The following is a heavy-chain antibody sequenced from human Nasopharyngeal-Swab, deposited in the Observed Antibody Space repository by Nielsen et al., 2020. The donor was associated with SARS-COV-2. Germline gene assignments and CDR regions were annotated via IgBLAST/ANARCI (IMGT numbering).Heavy chain of an antibody. CDR2: IWYDGSNK. J-gene: IGHJ6*02. CDR3: AKAVYSSSAPYYYYGMDV. V-gene: IGHV3-33*03. D-gene: IGHD6-6*01. Sequence: GGSLRLSCAASGFTFSSYGMHWVRQAPGKGLEWVAVIWYDGSNKYYADSVKGRFTISRDNSKNSLYLQMNSLRTEDTALYYCAKAVYSSSAPYYYYGMDVWGQGTTVTVSS. CDR1: GFTFSSYG.